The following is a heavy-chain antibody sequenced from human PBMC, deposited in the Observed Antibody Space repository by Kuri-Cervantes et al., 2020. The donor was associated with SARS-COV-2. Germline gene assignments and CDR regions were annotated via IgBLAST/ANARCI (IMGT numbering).Heavy chain of an antibody. V-gene: IGHV1-3*01. CDR3: ARDPQRYCSSTSCYTGFDY. CDR1: GYTFTSYD. J-gene: IGHJ4*02. D-gene: IGHD2-2*02. Sequence: ASVKVSCKASGYTFTSYDMHWVRQAPGQRLEWMGWINAGNGNTKYSQKFQGRVTITADKSTSTAYMELSSLRSEDTAVYYCARDPQRYCSSTSCYTGFDYWGQGTLVTVSS. CDR2: INAGNGNT.